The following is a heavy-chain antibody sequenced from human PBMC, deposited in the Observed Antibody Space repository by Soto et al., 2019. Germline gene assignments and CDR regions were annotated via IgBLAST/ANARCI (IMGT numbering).Heavy chain of an antibody. CDR1: GGSISSSGSY. CDR3: ARAAANIDY. D-gene: IGHD2-2*01. Sequence: SETLSLTCTVSGGSISSSGSYWSWIRQHPGKGLEWIGYISYSGSTVYNPSLESRVTISVDTSKNQFSLNLSSVTAADTAVYYCARAAANIDYWGQGTLVTVSS. V-gene: IGHV4-31*03. J-gene: IGHJ4*02. CDR2: ISYSGST.